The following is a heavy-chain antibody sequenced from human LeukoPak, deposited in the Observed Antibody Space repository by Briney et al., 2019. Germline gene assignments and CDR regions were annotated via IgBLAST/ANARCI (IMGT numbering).Heavy chain of an antibody. V-gene: IGHV4-59*08. D-gene: IGHD5-24*01. CDR3: ARHRDGYNRPFDY. CDR2: IYYSGST. J-gene: IGHJ4*02. Sequence: PSETLSLTCTVSGGSISNLYWSWIRQPPGKGLEWIGYIYYSGSTNYNPSLKSRVTISVDTSKNQFSLKLSSVTAADTAVYYCARHRDGYNRPFDYWGQGTLVTVSS. CDR1: GGSISNLY.